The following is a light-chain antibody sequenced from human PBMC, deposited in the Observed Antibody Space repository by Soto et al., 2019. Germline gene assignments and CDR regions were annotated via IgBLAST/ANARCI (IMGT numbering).Light chain of an antibody. CDR3: QQRSNWPIT. CDR2: DAS. V-gene: IGKV3-11*01. J-gene: IGKJ5*01. Sequence: EIVLTQSPATLSLSPGERATLSCRASQGVSSYLAWYQQKPGQAPRLLIYDASNRATGIPARFSGSGSGTDFTLTISSLEPEDFALYYCQQRSNWPITFGQGIRLEIK. CDR1: QGVSSY.